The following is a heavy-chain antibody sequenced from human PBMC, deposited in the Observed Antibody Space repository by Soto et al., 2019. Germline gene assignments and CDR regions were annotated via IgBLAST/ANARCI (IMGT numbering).Heavy chain of an antibody. CDR1: GGSVNSGGYY. D-gene: IGHD3-10*02. CDR3: ARGATMFPGDFVDY. J-gene: IGHJ4*02. CDR2: IYYSGTA. Sequence: QVQLHESGPGLVKPSQTLSLTCTVSGGSVNSGGYYWTWIRQHPGKGLEWIGYIYYSGTAYYNPSLTRGVSISLDPSKNQFSLKLSSVTAEDTAVYYCARGATMFPGDFVDYWGQGTLATVSS. V-gene: IGHV4-31*03.